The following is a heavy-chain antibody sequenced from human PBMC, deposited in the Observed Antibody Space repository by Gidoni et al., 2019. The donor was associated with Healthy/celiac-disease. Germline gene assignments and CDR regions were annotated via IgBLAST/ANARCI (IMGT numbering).Heavy chain of an antibody. CDR2: INHSGST. D-gene: IGHD6-6*01. CDR1: GGSFSGYY. V-gene: IGHV4-34*01. CDR3: ARSSSSRFYGMDV. Sequence: VQLPPWGAGLLTPSDTLSLTCAVYGGSFSGYYWSWIRQPPGKGLEWIGEINHSGSTNYNPSLKSRVTISVDTSKNQFSLKLSSVTAADTAVYYCARSSSSRFYGMDVWGQGTTVTVSS. J-gene: IGHJ6*02.